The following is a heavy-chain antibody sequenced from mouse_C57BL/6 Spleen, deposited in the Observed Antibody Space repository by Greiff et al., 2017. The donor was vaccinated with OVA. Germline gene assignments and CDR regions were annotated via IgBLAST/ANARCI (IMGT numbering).Heavy chain of an antibody. V-gene: IGHV3-6*01. J-gene: IGHJ1*03. CDR1: GYSITSGYY. Sequence: DVKLQESGPGLVKPSQSLSLTCSVTGYSITSGYYWNWIRQFPGNKLEWMGYISYDGSNNYNPSLKNRISITRDTSKNQFFLKLNSVTTEDTATYYCASYGNYAYFDVWGTGTTVTVSS. D-gene: IGHD2-1*01. CDR2: ISYDGSN. CDR3: ASYGNYAYFDV.